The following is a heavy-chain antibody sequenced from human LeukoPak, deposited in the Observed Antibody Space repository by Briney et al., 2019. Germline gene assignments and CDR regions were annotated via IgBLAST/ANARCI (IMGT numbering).Heavy chain of an antibody. V-gene: IGHV3-33*01. CDR2: IWYDGSNK. J-gene: IGHJ4*02. Sequence: GGSLRLSCAASGFTFSSYGMHWVRRAPGKGLEWVAVIWYDGSNKYYADSVKGRFTISRDNSKNTLYLQMNSLRAEDTAVYYCARDRHGDYYFDYWGQGTLVTVSS. CDR3: ARDRHGDYYFDY. CDR1: GFTFSSYG. D-gene: IGHD4-17*01.